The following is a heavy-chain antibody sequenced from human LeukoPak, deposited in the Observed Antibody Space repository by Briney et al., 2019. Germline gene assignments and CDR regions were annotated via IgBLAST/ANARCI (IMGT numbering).Heavy chain of an antibody. J-gene: IGHJ5*02. D-gene: IGHD6-25*01. Sequence: PSQTLSLTCTVSGGSISSGGYYWTWIRQSAGKGLEWIGRINTSGSTNYNPSLRSRVTMSVNTSKNQFSLNLTSVTAADTAVYSCAREGGDPRWLDPWGQGTLVTVSS. V-gene: IGHV4-61*02. CDR2: INTSGST. CDR1: GGSISSGGYY. CDR3: AREGGDPRWLDP.